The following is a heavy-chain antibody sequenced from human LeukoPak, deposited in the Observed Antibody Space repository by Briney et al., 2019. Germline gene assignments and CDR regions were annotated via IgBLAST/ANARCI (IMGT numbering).Heavy chain of an antibody. CDR1: GYTFTSYG. CDR3: ARALHCSSTSCYAGNWFDP. J-gene: IGHJ5*02. V-gene: IGHV1-18*01. CDR2: ISAYNGNT. D-gene: IGHD2-2*01. Sequence: ASVKASCKASGYTFTSYGISWVRQAPGQGLEWMGWISAYNGNTNYAQKLQGRVTMTTDTSTSTAYMELRSLRSDDTAVYYCARALHCSSTSCYAGNWFDPWGQGTLVTVSS.